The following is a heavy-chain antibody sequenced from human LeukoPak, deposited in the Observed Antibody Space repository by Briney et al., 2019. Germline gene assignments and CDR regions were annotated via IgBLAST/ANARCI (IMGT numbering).Heavy chain of an antibody. D-gene: IGHD6-19*01. V-gene: IGHV4-39*01. CDR3: VYTSGWYLYSYFDC. CDR2: IYYSGST. J-gene: IGHJ4*02. CDR1: GGPISSNSYY. Sequence: SETLSLTCSVSGGPISSNSYYWGWIRQPPGKGLEWIGSIYYSGSTYHNPSLKSRVTISVDTSKNQFSLKLSSVTAADTAMYYCVYTSGWYLYSYFDCWGQGTLVTVSS.